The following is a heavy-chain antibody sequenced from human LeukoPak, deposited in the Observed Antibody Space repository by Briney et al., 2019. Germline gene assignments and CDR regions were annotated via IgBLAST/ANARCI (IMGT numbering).Heavy chain of an antibody. V-gene: IGHV5-51*01. Sequence: GESLKVSCKGCGYSFTSYWVGWVRLMRGKGLEWMGIIYPGDSDTRYSPSFQGQVTISADKSISTAYLQWSSLKASDTAMYYCARHGTIGFDPWGQGTLVTVSS. D-gene: IGHD3-3*01. J-gene: IGHJ5*02. CDR3: ARHGTIGFDP. CDR2: IYPGDSDT. CDR1: GYSFTSYW.